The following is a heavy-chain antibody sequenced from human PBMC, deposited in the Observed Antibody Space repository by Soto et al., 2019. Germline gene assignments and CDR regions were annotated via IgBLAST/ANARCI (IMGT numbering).Heavy chain of an antibody. V-gene: IGHV1-18*01. Sequence: GASVKVSCKASGYTFTSYGISWVRQAPGQGLEWMGWISAYNGNTNYAQKLQGRVTMTTDTSTSTAYMELRSLRSDDTAVYYCARVAWGSGSYCPFDYWGQGTLVTVSS. CDR3: ARVAWGSGSYCPFDY. D-gene: IGHD1-26*01. CDR2: ISAYNGNT. J-gene: IGHJ4*02. CDR1: GYTFTSYG.